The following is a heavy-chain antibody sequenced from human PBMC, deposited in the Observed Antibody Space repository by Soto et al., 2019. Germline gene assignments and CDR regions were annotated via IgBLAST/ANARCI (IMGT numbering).Heavy chain of an antibody. CDR3: ARDRAHIAVAKYYFDY. Sequence: GGSLRLSCAASGFTFSSYSMNWVRQAPGKGLEWVSSISSSSSYIYYADSVKGRFTISRDNAKNSLYLQMNSLRAEDTAVYYCARDRAHIAVAKYYFDYWGQGTLVTVS. CDR1: GFTFSSYS. D-gene: IGHD6-19*01. J-gene: IGHJ4*02. V-gene: IGHV3-21*01. CDR2: ISSSSSYI.